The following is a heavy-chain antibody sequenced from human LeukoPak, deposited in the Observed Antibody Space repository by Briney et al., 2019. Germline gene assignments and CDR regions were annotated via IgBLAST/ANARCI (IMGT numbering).Heavy chain of an antibody. Sequence: LPGGSLRLSCAASGFTFSSYSMNWVRQAPGKGLEWVSYISSSSSTIHYADSVKGRFTVSRDNANNMLYLQMNSLRPEDTAIYYCSRDLPRTSGPWGQGTLVTVSS. J-gene: IGHJ5*02. D-gene: IGHD3-10*01. CDR1: GFTFSSYS. CDR2: ISSSSSTI. CDR3: SRDLPRTSGP. V-gene: IGHV3-48*04.